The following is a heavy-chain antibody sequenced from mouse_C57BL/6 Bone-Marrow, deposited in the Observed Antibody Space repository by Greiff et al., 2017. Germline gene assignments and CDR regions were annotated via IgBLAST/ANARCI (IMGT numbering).Heavy chain of an antibody. CDR3: TTYYYGSSWRYFDV. V-gene: IGHV14-4*01. J-gene: IGHJ1*03. CDR2: IDPENGDT. Sequence: VHVKQSGAELVRPGASVKLSCTASGFNIKDDYMHWVKQRPEQGLEWIGWIDPENGDTEYASKFQGKDTITADTSSNTAYLQLSRLTSEDTAVYYCTTYYYGSSWRYFDVWGTGTTVTVSS. D-gene: IGHD1-1*01. CDR1: GFNIKDDY.